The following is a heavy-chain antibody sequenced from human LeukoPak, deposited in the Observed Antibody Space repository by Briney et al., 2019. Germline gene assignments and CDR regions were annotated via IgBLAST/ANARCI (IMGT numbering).Heavy chain of an antibody. D-gene: IGHD3-22*01. CDR3: SREGRYYDSSGHDAFDI. Sequence: ASVKVSCKASGYTLTSYYMHWVRQAPGQGLEWMGLINPSGGSTSYAQKFQGRVTITADESTSTAYMELSSLRSEDTAVYYCSREGRYYDSSGHDAFDIWGQGTMVTVSS. J-gene: IGHJ3*02. V-gene: IGHV1-46*01. CDR1: GYTLTSYY. CDR2: INPSGGST.